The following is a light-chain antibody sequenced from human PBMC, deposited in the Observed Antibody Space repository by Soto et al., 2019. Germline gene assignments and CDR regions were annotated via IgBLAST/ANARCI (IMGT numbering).Light chain of an antibody. CDR1: QSISSL. CDR3: QQHNSFSIT. CDR2: KAS. V-gene: IGKV1-5*03. J-gene: IGKJ5*01. Sequence: DIQKTQYPSTLSASVGDRVTITCRASQSISSLLAWYHQKPGKAPKLLIYKASSLESGVPSRFSGSGSGTEFTLTINSLQADDFATYYCQQHNSFSITFGQGTRLEI.